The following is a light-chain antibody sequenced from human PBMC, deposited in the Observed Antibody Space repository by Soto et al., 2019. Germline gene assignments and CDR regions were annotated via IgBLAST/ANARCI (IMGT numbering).Light chain of an antibody. CDR2: EVS. CDR3: SSCTSSATCV. J-gene: IGLJ1*01. V-gene: IGLV2-14*01. Sequence: QSVLTQPASVSGSPGQSITISCTGTSSDVGGYNYVSWYQQHPGKVPKLMIFEVSNRPSGVSHRFSGSKSGNTASLTISGLQAEDEADYYCSSCTSSATCVFGTGTKLTVL. CDR1: SSDVGGYNY.